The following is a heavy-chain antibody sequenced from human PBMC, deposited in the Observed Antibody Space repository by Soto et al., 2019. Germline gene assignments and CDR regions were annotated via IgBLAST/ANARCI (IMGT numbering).Heavy chain of an antibody. V-gene: IGHV5-51*01. CDR2: IYPSDSDT. Sequence: GGSLKISGNGSGYDFAAYWIAWCRQMPGKGLELMGIIYPSDSDTRYRPSFQGQVTISADKSISSAYLQWSSLRASDTAMYYCARGGVSTRTFDYWGQGTPVTVSS. CDR3: ARGGVSTRTFDY. CDR1: GYDFAAYW. J-gene: IGHJ4*02. D-gene: IGHD3-3*01.